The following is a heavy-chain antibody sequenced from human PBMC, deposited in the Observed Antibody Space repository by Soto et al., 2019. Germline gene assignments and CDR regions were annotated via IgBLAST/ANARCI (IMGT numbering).Heavy chain of an antibody. CDR2: INPNSGGT. V-gene: IGHV1-2*02. Sequence: QVQLVQSGAEVKKPGASVKVSCKASGYTFTGYYMHWVRQAPGQGLEWMGWINPNSGGTNYAQKFQGRVTMTRDTSISTAYMELSRLRSDDTAVYYCARGFQYRSSWYRRWWFDPWGQGTLVTVSS. CDR3: ARGFQYRSSWYRRWWFDP. CDR1: GYTFTGYY. J-gene: IGHJ5*02. D-gene: IGHD6-13*01.